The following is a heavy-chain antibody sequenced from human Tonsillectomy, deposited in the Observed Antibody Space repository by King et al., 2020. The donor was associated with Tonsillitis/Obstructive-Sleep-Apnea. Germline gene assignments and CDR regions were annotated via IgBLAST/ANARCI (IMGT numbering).Heavy chain of an antibody. CDR3: ARVVPPVGGESVSKYDYYYLDV. CDR1: GYIFTNYA. D-gene: IGHD3-10*01. J-gene: IGHJ6*03. Sequence: QLVQSGSELRKPGASVKVSCKASGYIFTNYAMNWVRQAPGQGLEWMGWINTNTGNPSYAQGFKGRVVFSLDTSVSTAYLQISGLKAEDTAMYYCARVVPPVGGESVSKYDYYYLDVWGQGTTVTVSS. CDR2: INTNTGNP. V-gene: IGHV7-4-1*02.